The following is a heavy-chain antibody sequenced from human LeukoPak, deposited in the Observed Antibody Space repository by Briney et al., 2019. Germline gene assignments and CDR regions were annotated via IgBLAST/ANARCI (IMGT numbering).Heavy chain of an antibody. V-gene: IGHV4-61*01. J-gene: IGHJ4*02. D-gene: IGHD6-13*01. Sequence: SETLSLTCTVSGGSVSSGSYYWSWIRQPPGKGLEGIGYIHYSGSTNYNPSLKSRVTISVDTSKNQFSLKLSSVAAADTAVYYCATLEDSTYFFDYWGQGILVTVSS. CDR1: GGSVSSGSYY. CDR2: IHYSGST. CDR3: ATLEDSTYFFDY.